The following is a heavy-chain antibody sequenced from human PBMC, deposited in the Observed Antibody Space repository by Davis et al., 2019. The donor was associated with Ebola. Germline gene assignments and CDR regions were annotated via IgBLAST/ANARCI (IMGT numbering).Heavy chain of an antibody. CDR3: ASLRRTITGMDDGFDI. V-gene: IGHV5-51*01. D-gene: IGHD1-20*01. CDR1: EDTFPTYW. CDR2: IYPGDSDT. J-gene: IGHJ3*02. Sequence: GESLKISCKDSEDTFPTYWIAWVRQMPGKGLEWMGIIYPGDSDTRYSPSFEGQVTISVDKSITTAYLQWSSLKASDTAMYYCASLRRTITGMDDGFDIWGQGTMVTVSS.